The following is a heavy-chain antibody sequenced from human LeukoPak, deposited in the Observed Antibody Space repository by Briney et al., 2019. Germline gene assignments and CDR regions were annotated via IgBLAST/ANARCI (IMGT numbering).Heavy chain of an antibody. J-gene: IGHJ4*02. V-gene: IGHV4-59*11. CDR2: IYYSGST. D-gene: IGHD5-18*01. CDR3: ARVSGYSYGYYFDY. Sequence: SETLSLTCTVSGGSISSHYWSWIRQPPGKGLEWIGYIYYSGSTNYNPSLKSRVTISVDTSKNQFSLKLSSVTAADTAVYYCARVSGYSYGYYFDYWGQGTLVTVSS. CDR1: GGSISSHY.